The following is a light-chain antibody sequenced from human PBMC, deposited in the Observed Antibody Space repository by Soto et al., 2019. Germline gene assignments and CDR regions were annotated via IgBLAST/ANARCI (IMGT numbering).Light chain of an antibody. CDR2: DVS. J-gene: IGLJ3*02. CDR1: SSDVGAYNY. CDR3: CSYAGRYSWV. V-gene: IGLV2-11*01. Sequence: QSALTQPRSVSGSPGQSVTISCTGTSSDVGAYNYVSWYQHHPGKAPKVMIYDVSERPSGVPDRFSGSKSDNKASLTISGHEAEDAADYYRCSYAGRYSWVFGGGTKLTVL.